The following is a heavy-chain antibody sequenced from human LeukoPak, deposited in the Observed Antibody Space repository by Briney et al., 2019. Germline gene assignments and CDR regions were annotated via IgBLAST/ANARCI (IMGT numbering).Heavy chain of an antibody. CDR1: GFTFSSYS. Sequence: GGSLRLSCAASGFTFSSYSMNWVRQAPGKGLEWVSSISSSSSYIYYADSVKGRFTISRNNAKNSLYLQMNSLRAEDTAVYYCARDDIVVVPAAASAEYFQHWGQGTLVTVSS. CDR2: ISSSSSYI. J-gene: IGHJ1*01. V-gene: IGHV3-21*01. CDR3: ARDDIVVVPAAASAEYFQH. D-gene: IGHD2-2*01.